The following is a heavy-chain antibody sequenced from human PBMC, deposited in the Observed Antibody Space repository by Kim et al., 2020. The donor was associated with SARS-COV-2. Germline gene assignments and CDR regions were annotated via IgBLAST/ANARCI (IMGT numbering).Heavy chain of an antibody. Sequence: KRRVTISVDTSKNQFSLKLTSVTAADTAVYYCARVYFGSGSYRYGYYFDYWGQGTLVTVSS. V-gene: IGHV4-30-2*04. CDR3: ARVYFGSGSYRYGYYFDY. J-gene: IGHJ4*02. D-gene: IGHD3-10*01.